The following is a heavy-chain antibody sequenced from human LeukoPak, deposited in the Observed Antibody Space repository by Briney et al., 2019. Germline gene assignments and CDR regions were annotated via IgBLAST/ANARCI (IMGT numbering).Heavy chain of an antibody. Sequence: ASVKVSCKASGYTFTSYGISWVRQAPGQGLEWMGWISAYNGNTNYAQKLQGRVTMTTDTSTSTAYMELRSLRSDDTAVYYCARESEKYYDFWSGYYMEGFDYWGQGTLVTVSS. CDR3: ARESEKYYDFWSGYYMEGFDY. V-gene: IGHV1-18*01. CDR1: GYTFTSYG. CDR2: ISAYNGNT. D-gene: IGHD3-3*01. J-gene: IGHJ4*02.